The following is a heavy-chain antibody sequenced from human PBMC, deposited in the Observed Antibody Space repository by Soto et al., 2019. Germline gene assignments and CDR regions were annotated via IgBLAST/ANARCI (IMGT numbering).Heavy chain of an antibody. J-gene: IGHJ4*02. D-gene: IGHD3-10*01. CDR2: ISAYNGNT. CDR3: ARDEGYGSGRQIPDD. CDR1: GYTFTSYG. Sequence: RASVKVSCNASGYTFTSYGIGWVLQAPGQGLEWMGWISAYNGNTNYAQKLQGRVTMTTDTSTSTAYMELRSLRSDDTAVYYCARDEGYGSGRQIPDDWGQGTLVTVSS. V-gene: IGHV1-18*01.